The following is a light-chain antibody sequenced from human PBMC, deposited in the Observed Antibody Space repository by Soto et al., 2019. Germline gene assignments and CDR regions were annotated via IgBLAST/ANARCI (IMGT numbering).Light chain of an antibody. CDR2: RNN. CDR1: SSNIGSNT. J-gene: IGLJ2*01. Sequence: QSVLPQPPSASGTPGQRVTISCSGSSSNIGSNTVNWYQQLPGTAHKLLIYRNNQRPSGVPDLFSGSKSGTAASLAISGLPSEDEADYYCAACEDSLNGVVFGGGTKLAVL. V-gene: IGLV1-44*01. CDR3: AACEDSLNGVV.